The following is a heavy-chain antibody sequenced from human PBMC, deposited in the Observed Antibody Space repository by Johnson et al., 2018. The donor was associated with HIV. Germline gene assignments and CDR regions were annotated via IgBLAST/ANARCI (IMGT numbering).Heavy chain of an antibody. D-gene: IGHD3-3*01. V-gene: IGHV3-20*04. CDR3: AKGDYNFWSGDAFDI. CDR1: GFTFDDYG. Sequence: VQLVESGGGVVRPGGSLRLSCAASGFTFDDYGMSWVRQAPGKGLEWVSGISWNSGSIGYADSVKGRFTISRDNAKNSLYLQMNSLRAEDTAVYYCAKGDYNFWSGDAFDIWGQGTMVTVSS. CDR2: ISWNSGSI. J-gene: IGHJ3*02.